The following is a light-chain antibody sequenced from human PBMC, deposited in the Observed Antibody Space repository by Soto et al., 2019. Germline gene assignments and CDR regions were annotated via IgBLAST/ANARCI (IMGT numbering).Light chain of an antibody. V-gene: IGLV2-14*03. Sequence: QSVLTQPASVSGSPGQSLTISCTGTSSDVGGYDSVSWYQHHPGKAPRLMIYDVSNRPSGISNRFSASKSGNTASLTISGIQAEDEANYYCSSYTSSSSVVFGGGTKLTVL. CDR3: SSYTSSSSVV. J-gene: IGLJ2*01. CDR2: DVS. CDR1: SSDVGGYDS.